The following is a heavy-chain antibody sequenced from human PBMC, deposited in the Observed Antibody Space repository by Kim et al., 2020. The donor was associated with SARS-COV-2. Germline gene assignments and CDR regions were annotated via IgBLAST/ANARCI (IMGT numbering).Heavy chain of an antibody. CDR2: ISSSSSYI. CDR1: GFTFSSYS. D-gene: IGHD6-19*01. CDR3: ARVLTSGWSYFDY. J-gene: IGHJ4*02. Sequence: GGSLRLSCAASGFTFSSYSMNWVRQAPGKGLEWISSISSSSSYIYYADSVKGRFTISRDNVRASLYLQMNSLRAEDTAVYYCARVLTSGWSYFDYWGQGTLVTVSS. V-gene: IGHV3-21*04.